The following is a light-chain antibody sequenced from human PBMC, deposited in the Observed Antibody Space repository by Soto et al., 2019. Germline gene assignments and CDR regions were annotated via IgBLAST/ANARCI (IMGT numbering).Light chain of an antibody. CDR3: QQYGSSPSFT. Sequence: EIVLTQSPGTLSLSPGERATLSCRASQSVSSSYLAWYQQKPGQAPRLLIYGASSRATGIPDRFSGSGSGTDFTLTISRLAPEDFAVYYCQQYGSSPSFTFGHGTKVDIK. V-gene: IGKV3-20*01. CDR2: GAS. J-gene: IGKJ3*01. CDR1: QSVSSSY.